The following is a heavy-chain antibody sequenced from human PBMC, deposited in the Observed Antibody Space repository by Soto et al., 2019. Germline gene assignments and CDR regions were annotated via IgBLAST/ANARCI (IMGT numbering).Heavy chain of an antibody. J-gene: IGHJ5*02. Sequence: TLSLTCTVSGGSISSSSYYWGWIRQPPGKGLEWIGSIYYSGSTYYNPSLKSRVTISVDTSKNQFSLKLSSVTAADTAVYYCARHSRLGYCSSTSCQGGDNWFDPWGQGTLVTVSS. CDR3: ARHSRLGYCSSTSCQGGDNWFDP. D-gene: IGHD2-2*01. CDR1: GGSISSSSYY. CDR2: IYYSGST. V-gene: IGHV4-39*01.